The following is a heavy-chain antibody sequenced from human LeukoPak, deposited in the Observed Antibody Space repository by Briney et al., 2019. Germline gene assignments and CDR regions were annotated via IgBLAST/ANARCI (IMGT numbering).Heavy chain of an antibody. Sequence: SETLSLTCTVFGGSIRGYHWSWIRKPPGKGLEWIGHFYYSGSTNFNPSLKSRVTILGDTSKNQFSLKVISVTAADTAVYYCARDLVKEKPSGGFYYYGMDVWGQGTTVTVSS. CDR3: ARDLVKEKPSGGFYYYGMDV. CDR1: GGSIRGYH. V-gene: IGHV4-59*01. CDR2: FYYSGST. J-gene: IGHJ6*02. D-gene: IGHD1-26*01.